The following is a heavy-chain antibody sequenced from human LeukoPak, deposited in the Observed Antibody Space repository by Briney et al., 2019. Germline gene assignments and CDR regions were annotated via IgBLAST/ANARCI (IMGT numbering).Heavy chain of an antibody. J-gene: IGHJ4*02. V-gene: IGHV3-48*03. CDR2: ISSSGSTI. D-gene: IGHD5-18*01. CDR3: AKDIRGYSYGFFDY. CDR1: GFTFSSYE. Sequence: GGSLRLSCAASGFTFSSYEMNWVRQVPGKGLEWVSYISSSGSTIYYADSVKGRFTISRDNAKNSLYLQMNSLRAEDTALYYCAKDIRGYSYGFFDYWGQGTLVTVSS.